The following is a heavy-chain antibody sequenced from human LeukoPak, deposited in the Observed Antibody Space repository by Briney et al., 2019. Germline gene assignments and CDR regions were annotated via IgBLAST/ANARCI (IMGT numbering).Heavy chain of an antibody. D-gene: IGHD3-16*01. J-gene: IGHJ4*02. CDR3: ARGNYDYVWGGIDC. CDR2: IYYSGST. Sequence: SETLSLTCTVSGGSISSSSYYWGWIRQPPGKGLEWIGSIYYSGSTYYNPSLKSRVTISVDTSKNQFSLKLSSVTAADTAVYYCARGNYDYVWGGIDCWGQGTLVTVSS. CDR1: GGSISSSSYY. V-gene: IGHV4-39*01.